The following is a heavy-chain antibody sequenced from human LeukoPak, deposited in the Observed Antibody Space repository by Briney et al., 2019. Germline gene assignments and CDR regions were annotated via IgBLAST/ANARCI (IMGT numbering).Heavy chain of an antibody. J-gene: IGHJ6*02. CDR2: ISPGTI. D-gene: IGHD2-15*01. Sequence: GGSLRLSCAASGFTFSRHPMNWVRQAPGKGLEWVSYISPGTIYYADSVKGQFTISRDNAKNSLYLQMNSLRADDTAVYYCTRDGRVAYEMDVWGQGTTVTVSS. V-gene: IGHV3-48*01. CDR1: GFTFSRHP. CDR3: TRDGRVAYEMDV.